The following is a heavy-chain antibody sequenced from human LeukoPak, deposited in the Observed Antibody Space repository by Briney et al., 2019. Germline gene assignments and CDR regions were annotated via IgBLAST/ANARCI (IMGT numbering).Heavy chain of an antibody. J-gene: IGHJ4*02. CDR1: GFTFSDYY. Sequence: GGSLRLSWAASGFTFSDYYISWIRQAPGKGLEWVSYISSSGSTIYYADSVKGRFTISRDNAKNSLYLQMNSLRAEDTAVYYCARRGFTVTTYFDYWGQGTLVTVSS. CDR3: ARRGFTVTTYFDY. CDR2: ISSSGSTI. D-gene: IGHD4-17*01. V-gene: IGHV3-11*01.